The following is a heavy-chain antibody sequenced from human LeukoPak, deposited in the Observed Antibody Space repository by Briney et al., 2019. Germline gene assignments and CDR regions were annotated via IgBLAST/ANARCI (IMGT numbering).Heavy chain of an antibody. CDR3: TRGGWFGELGDFDY. Sequence: GGSLRLSCTASGFTFGDYGMSWVRQAPGKGLEWVGFIRSKAYGGTTEYAASVKGRFTISRDDSKSIAYLQMNSLKTEDTAVYYCTRGGWFGELGDFDYWGQGTLVTVSS. D-gene: IGHD3-10*01. J-gene: IGHJ4*02. V-gene: IGHV3-49*04. CDR1: GFTFGDYG. CDR2: IRSKAYGGTT.